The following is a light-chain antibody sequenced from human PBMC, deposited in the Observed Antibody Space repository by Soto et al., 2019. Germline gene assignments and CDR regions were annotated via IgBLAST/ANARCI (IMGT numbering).Light chain of an antibody. Sequence: DVQMTQSPSSLSASVCDRVTITCRASQSIDSWLAWYQQKPGKAPKLLIYKASSLESGVPSRFSGSGSGTEFTLTISSLQPDDFATYYCQQYNSYSRTFGQGTKVDIK. CDR2: KAS. V-gene: IGKV1-5*03. CDR1: QSIDSW. CDR3: QQYNSYSRT. J-gene: IGKJ1*01.